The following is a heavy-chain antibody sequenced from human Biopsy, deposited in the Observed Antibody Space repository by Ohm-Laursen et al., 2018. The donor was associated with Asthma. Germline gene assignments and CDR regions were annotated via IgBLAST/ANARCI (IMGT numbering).Heavy chain of an antibody. CDR1: GYTFNSAG. CDR2: ISVYNSNT. Sequence: ASVKVSCKTPGYTFNSAGITWVRQAPGQGLEWMGWISVYNSNTKVAQKLQDRVTMITDTSTSTAYMELRSLRSDDTAVYFCARAVDYSHYYGIDVWGQGTTVTVS. J-gene: IGHJ6*02. V-gene: IGHV1-18*01. CDR3: ARAVDYSHYYGIDV. D-gene: IGHD3-10*01.